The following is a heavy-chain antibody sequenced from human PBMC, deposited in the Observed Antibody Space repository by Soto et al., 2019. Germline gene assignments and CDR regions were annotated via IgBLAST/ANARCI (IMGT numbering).Heavy chain of an antibody. CDR1: GFSFDEYG. CDR3: GVSGKWLEVPYNWFDP. D-gene: IGHD6-19*01. Sequence: EVQLVESGGGVVRPGGSLRLSCAASGFSFDEYGMSWVRQAPGKGLEWVSGINWNGGRIGYADSVKGRFTISRDNANKSLYVEMNTLGAEDMGLYHCGVSGKWLEVPYNWFDPWGQGTLVAVSS. CDR2: INWNGGRI. V-gene: IGHV3-20*01. J-gene: IGHJ5*02.